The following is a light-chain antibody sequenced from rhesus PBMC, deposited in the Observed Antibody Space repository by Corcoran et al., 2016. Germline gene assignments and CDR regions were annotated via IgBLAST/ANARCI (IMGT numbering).Light chain of an antibody. CDR3: QQYNNWNS. CDR2: DAS. V-gene: IGKV3-35*01. J-gene: IGKJ2*01. Sequence: EIVMTQSPATLSLSPGERATLSCRASQSVGSNLAWYQQKPGQAPKLLIYDASIRATGLPERVRGSGAGTEFTLTISRLEPEDVGVYYCQQYNNWNSFGQGTKVEIK. CDR1: QSVGSN.